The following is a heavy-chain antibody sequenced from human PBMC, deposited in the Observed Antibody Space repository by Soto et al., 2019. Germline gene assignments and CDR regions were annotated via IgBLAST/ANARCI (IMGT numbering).Heavy chain of an antibody. CDR1: GYDFSNFW. CDR3: VRRHYSGPGPNDS. J-gene: IGHJ4*02. V-gene: IGHV5-51*01. D-gene: IGHD3-10*01. Sequence: GESLKICCKDYGYDFSNFWIGWVRQVSGKGLEWMGIIHPSDSDVQYSPSFQGQVTISVDKSVTTAYLQWSNLQASDSAMYYCVRRHYSGPGPNDSWGQGTLVTVSS. CDR2: IHPSDSDV.